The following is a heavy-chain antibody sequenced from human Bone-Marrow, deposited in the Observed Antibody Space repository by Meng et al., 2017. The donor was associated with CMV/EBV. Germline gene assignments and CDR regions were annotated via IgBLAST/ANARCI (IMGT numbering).Heavy chain of an antibody. V-gene: IGHV4-59*01. Sequence: SETLSLTCTVSGGSISSYYWSWIRQPPGKGLEWIGYIYYSGSTNYNPSLKCRVTISVDTSKNQFSLKLSSVTAADTAVYYCARVPKGYSYGYAFDPWGQGTLVTVSS. CDR2: IYYSGST. J-gene: IGHJ5*02. CDR1: GGSISSYY. CDR3: ARVPKGYSYGYAFDP. D-gene: IGHD5-18*01.